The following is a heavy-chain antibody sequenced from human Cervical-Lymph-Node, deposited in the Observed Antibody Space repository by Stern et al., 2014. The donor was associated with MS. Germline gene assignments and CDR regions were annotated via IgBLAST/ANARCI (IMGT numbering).Heavy chain of an antibody. CDR3: ARDTSSPERSDW. CDR1: GFTVSRDY. J-gene: IGHJ4*02. V-gene: IGHV3-53*01. D-gene: IGHD1-1*01. Sequence: EVQLVESGGGVIQPGGSLRLPCTASGFTVSRDYMTWVRQAPWKGLEWVSLITNVGSTFYTDSVKGRFTISRDDSKNTVYLHMTSLRAEDTAMYYCARDTSSPERSDWWGQGTLVTVSS. CDR2: ITNVGST.